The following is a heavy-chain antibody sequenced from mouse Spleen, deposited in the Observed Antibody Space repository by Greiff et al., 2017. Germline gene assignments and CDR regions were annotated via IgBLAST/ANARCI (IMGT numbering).Heavy chain of an antibody. CDR3: ARDEYGNPGAY. CDR2: ISSGGSYT. Sequence: EVKLQESGGGLVKPGGSLKLSCAASGFTFSSYAMSWVRQSPEKRLEWVAEISSGGSYTYYPDTVTGRFTISRDNAKNTLYLEMSSLRSEDTAMYYCARDEYGNPGAYWGQGTLVTVSA. J-gene: IGHJ3*01. CDR1: GFTFSSYA. V-gene: IGHV5-9-4*01. D-gene: IGHD2-10*02.